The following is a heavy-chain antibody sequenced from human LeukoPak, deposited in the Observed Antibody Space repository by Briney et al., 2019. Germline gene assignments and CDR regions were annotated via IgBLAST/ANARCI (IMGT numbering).Heavy chain of an antibody. J-gene: IGHJ3*02. CDR1: GGSISTYY. CDR3: VRERNCSGASCLDGFYI. Sequence: SETLSLTCTVSGGSISTYYWSWLRQPPGKGLEWIGYIYDSGRTNYNPSLESRVTISVDTSKNQFSLKLNSVTAADTAVYYCVRERNCSGASCLDGFYIWGQGTMVTVSS. V-gene: IGHV4-59*01. CDR2: IYDSGRT. D-gene: IGHD2-15*01.